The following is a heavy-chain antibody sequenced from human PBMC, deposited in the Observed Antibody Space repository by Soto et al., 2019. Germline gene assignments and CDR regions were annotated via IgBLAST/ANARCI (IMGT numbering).Heavy chain of an antibody. J-gene: IGHJ6*02. CDR3: ARTSGSSSYFGYYYYGMDV. CDR2: ISAYNGNT. V-gene: IGHV1-18*04. CDR1: GYTFTSYG. D-gene: IGHD6-6*01. Sequence: QVQLVQSGAEVKKPGASVKVSCKASGYTFTSYGISWVRQAPGQGLEWMGWISAYNGNTNYAQKLQSRVTMTTDTATSTAYMELRRLRSDDTAVYYCARTSGSSSYFGYYYYGMDVWGQGTTFTVSS.